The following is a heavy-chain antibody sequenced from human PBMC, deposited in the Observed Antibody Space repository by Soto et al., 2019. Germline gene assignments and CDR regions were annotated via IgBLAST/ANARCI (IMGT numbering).Heavy chain of an antibody. D-gene: IGHD6-19*01. CDR1: GGSISSSSYY. Sequence: QLQLQESGPGLVKPSDTLSLTCTVSGGSISSSSYYWGWIRQPPGKGLEWIGSIYYSGSTYYNPSRKSRVTIFVDTNKSLFYLKGSSVTAAGTAVYYCARQGYSSTCTTENFESWGQGTLVTVSS. J-gene: IGHJ4*02. CDR3: ARQGYSSTCTTENFES. V-gene: IGHV4-39*01. CDR2: IYYSGST.